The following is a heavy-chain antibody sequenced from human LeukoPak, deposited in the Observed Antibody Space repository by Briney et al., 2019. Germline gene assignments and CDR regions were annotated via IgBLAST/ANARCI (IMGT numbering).Heavy chain of an antibody. CDR2: IYSGGST. CDR1: GFTVSSNY. CDR3: AREIVSSGCLDY. J-gene: IGHJ4*02. D-gene: IGHD6-19*01. V-gene: IGHV3-53*01. Sequence: GGSLRLSCAASGFTVSSNYMSWVRQAPGKGLEWVSVIYSGGSTYYADSVKGRFTISRDNAKNSLYLQVTGLRVEDTALYYCAREIVSSGCLDYWGQGSLVTVSS.